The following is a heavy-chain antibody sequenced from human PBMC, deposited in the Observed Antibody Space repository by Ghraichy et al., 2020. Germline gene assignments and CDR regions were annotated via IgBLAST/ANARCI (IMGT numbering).Heavy chain of an antibody. V-gene: IGHV3-21*01. CDR1: GFTFSNYS. J-gene: IGHJ4*02. D-gene: IGHD3-3*01. CDR3: ARAWSPTIFGVVGY. Sequence: GGSLRLSCAASGFTFSNYSMNWVRQAPGKGLEWVSSISSSSSYIYYADSVKGRFTISRDNAKNSLYLQMNSLRAEDTAVYYCARAWSPTIFGVVGYWGQGTLVTVSS. CDR2: ISSSSSYI.